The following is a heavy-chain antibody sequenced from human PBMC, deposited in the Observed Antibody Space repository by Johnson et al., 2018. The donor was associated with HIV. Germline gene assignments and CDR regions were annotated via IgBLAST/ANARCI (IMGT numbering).Heavy chain of an antibody. J-gene: IGHJ3*02. V-gene: IGHV3-30*04. CDR2: ISYDGSNK. Sequence: QVQFVESGGGVVQPGRSLRLSCAASGFTFSSYAMHWVRQAPGKGLEWVAVISYDGSNKYYADSVKGRFTISRDNAKNSLYLQMNSLRAEDTALYYCAKGPAATDAFDIWGQGTMVTVSS. D-gene: IGHD2-2*01. CDR1: GFTFSSYA. CDR3: AKGPAATDAFDI.